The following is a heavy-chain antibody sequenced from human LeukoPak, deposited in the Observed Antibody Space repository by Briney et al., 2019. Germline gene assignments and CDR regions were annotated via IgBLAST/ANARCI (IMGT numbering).Heavy chain of an antibody. J-gene: IGHJ4*02. V-gene: IGHV4-39*01. Sequence: SETLSLTCTVSGGSISSSTYSWGWIRQPPGKGLDWIGTIHFSGSTYYNPSLQSRVTISVDTSKNQFSLRLSSVTAADTALYYCARLGGYYDPPDYWGLGTLVTVSS. CDR1: GGSISSSTYS. CDR2: IHFSGST. CDR3: ARLGGYYDPPDY. D-gene: IGHD3-22*01.